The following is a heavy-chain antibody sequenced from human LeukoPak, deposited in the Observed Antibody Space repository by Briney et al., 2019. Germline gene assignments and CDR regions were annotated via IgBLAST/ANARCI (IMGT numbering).Heavy chain of an antibody. CDR2: IYHSGST. D-gene: IGHD3-22*01. J-gene: IGHJ5*02. V-gene: IGHV4-38-2*02. CDR1: GYSISSGYY. CDR3: ARDQYYDSSGYYWFDP. Sequence: PSETLSLTCTVSGYSISSGYYWGWIRQPPGKGLEWIGSIYHSGSTYYNPSLKSRVTISVDTSKNQFSLKLSSVTAADTAVYYCARDQYYDSSGYYWFDPWGQGTLVTVSS.